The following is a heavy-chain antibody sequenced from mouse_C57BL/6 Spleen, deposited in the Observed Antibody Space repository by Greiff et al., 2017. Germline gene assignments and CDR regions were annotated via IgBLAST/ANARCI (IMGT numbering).Heavy chain of an antibody. CDR2: INPSSGYT. J-gene: IGHJ2*01. Sequence: QVQLQQSGAELAKPGASVKLSCKASGYTFTSYWMHWVKQRPGQGLEWIGYINPSSGYTKYNQKFKDTATLTADKSSSTAYMQLSSLTYEDSAVYYCARWDSPKNFDYWGQGTTLTVSS. CDR3: ARWDSPKNFDY. D-gene: IGHD4-1*01. CDR1: GYTFTSYW. V-gene: IGHV1-7*01.